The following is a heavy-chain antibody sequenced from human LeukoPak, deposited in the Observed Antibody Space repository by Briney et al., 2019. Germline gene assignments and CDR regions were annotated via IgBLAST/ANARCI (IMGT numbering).Heavy chain of an antibody. CDR3: AYSLAAAGKFSWFDP. Sequence: ASVKVSCKVSGYTLTELSMHWVRQAPGKGLEWMGGFDPEDGETIYAQKFQGRVTMTEDTSTDTAYMELSSLRSEDTAVYYCAYSLAAAGKFSWFDPWGQRTLVTVSS. V-gene: IGHV1-24*01. D-gene: IGHD6-13*01. CDR2: FDPEDGET. CDR1: GYTLTELS. J-gene: IGHJ5*02.